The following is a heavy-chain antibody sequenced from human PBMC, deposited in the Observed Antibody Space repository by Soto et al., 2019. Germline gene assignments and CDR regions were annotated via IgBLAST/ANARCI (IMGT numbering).Heavy chain of an antibody. CDR1: GGSISSYY. CDR2: IYYSGST. J-gene: IGHJ6*02. D-gene: IGHD3-3*01. CDR3: ARERAFSGYYYGMDV. V-gene: IGHV4-59*01. Sequence: SETLSLTCTVSGGSISSYYWSWIRQPPGKGLEWIGYIYYSGSTNYNPSLKSRVTISVDTSKNQFSLKLSSVTAADTAVYYCARERAFSGYYYGMDVWGQGTTVTAP.